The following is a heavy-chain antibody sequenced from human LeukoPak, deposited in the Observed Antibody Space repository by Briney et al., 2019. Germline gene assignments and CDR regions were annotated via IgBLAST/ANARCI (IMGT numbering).Heavy chain of an antibody. D-gene: IGHD3-10*01. Sequence: PGGSLRLSCAASGFTFSSYAMHWVRQAPGKGLEWVAVISYDGSNKYYADSVKGRFTTSRDNSKNTLYLQMNSLRAEDTAVYYCARASELNGENYYYYGMDVWGQGTTVTVSS. J-gene: IGHJ6*02. V-gene: IGHV3-30*04. CDR3: ARASELNGENYYYYGMDV. CDR2: ISYDGSNK. CDR1: GFTFSSYA.